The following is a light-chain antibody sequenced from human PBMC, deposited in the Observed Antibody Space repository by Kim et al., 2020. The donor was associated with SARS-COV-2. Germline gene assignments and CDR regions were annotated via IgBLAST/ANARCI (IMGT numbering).Light chain of an antibody. J-gene: IGKJ4*01. Sequence: PGERPTVSCRSSQSVNNNYVAWYQQHPGQAPRLLIYGASSRATGIPDRFSGSGSETDFILTISRLDPEDFAVYYCQHYGASPLTFGGGTKVDIK. CDR1: QSVNNNY. V-gene: IGKV3-20*01. CDR3: QHYGASPLT. CDR2: GAS.